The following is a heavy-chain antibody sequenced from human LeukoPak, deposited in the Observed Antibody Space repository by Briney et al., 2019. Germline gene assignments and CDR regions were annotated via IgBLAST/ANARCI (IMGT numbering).Heavy chain of an antibody. CDR1: GYSISSDYY. Sequence: PSETLSLTCAVSGYSISSDYYWGWIRQAPGKGVEWIGSIYHSGSTYYNPSLKSRVTISLDTSKKQFSLKLSSVTAADTAVYYCARIRGGSFYYYYYIDVWGKGTTVTVSS. CDR3: ARIRGGSFYYYYYIDV. D-gene: IGHD2-15*01. V-gene: IGHV4-38-2*01. CDR2: IYHSGST. J-gene: IGHJ6*03.